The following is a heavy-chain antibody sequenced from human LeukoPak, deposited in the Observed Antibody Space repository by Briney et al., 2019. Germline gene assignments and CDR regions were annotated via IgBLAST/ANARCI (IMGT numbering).Heavy chain of an antibody. CDR3: LREATWGQWYFDH. CDR1: TFTFNNHG. Sequence: GKSLRLYCVTSTFTFNNHGMHWVRQAPGKGLEWVTVIASDGGVKHYANSVKGRFVLFRDDSKNTLYLQMNNLIVDDTAVYYCLREATWGQWYFDHWGQGTPVSVCS. J-gene: IGHJ4*02. V-gene: IGHV3-30*03. D-gene: IGHD6-19*01. CDR2: IASDGGVK.